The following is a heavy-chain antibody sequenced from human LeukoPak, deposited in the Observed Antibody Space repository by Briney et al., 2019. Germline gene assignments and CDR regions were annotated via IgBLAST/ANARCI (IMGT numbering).Heavy chain of an antibody. D-gene: IGHD2-2*01. CDR3: ARTYCSSTSCYYFDY. CDR1: GLTFSGFA. CDR2: LTSAGYT. J-gene: IGHJ4*02. V-gene: IGHV3-23*01. Sequence: GGSLRLSCAAPGLTFSGFAMRWVRQAPGKRLEWVSTLTSAGYTYYADSVKGRFTISRDTSKTTLYLQMNSLRAEDTAVYYCARTYCSSTSCYYFDYWGQGTLVTVSS.